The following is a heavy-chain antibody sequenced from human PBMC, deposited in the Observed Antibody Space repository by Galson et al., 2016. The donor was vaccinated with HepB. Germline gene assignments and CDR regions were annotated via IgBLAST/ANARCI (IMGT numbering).Heavy chain of an antibody. Sequence: TLSLTCAVSGGSITSDDYSWSWIRQPPGKGLEWIGYIYQSGSTYYNPSLKSRVTMSMDRSKNHFSLKLSSVTAADTAIYFCASGRWFGELLGNWFDPWGQGTLVTVSS. CDR3: ASGRWFGELLGNWFDP. V-gene: IGHV4-30-2*01. CDR1: GGSITSDDYS. J-gene: IGHJ5*02. CDR2: IYQSGST. D-gene: IGHD3-10*01.